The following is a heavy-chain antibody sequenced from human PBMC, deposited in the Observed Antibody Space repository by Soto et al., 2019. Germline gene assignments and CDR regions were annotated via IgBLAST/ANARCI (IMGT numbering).Heavy chain of an antibody. D-gene: IGHD6-13*01. V-gene: IGHV1-69*01. CDR3: ARGGRQYSSSWYWFDP. Sequence: QVQLVQSGAEVKKPGSSVKVSCKASGGTFSSYAISWVRQAPGQGLEWMGGIIPIFGTANYAQKFQGRVTITADESTSTAYMELSSLRSEDTAVYDCARGGRQYSSSWYWFDPWGQGTLVTVSS. CDR2: IIPIFGTA. CDR1: GGTFSSYA. J-gene: IGHJ5*02.